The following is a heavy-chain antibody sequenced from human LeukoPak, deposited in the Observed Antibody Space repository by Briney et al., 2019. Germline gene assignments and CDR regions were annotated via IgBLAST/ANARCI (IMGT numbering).Heavy chain of an antibody. CDR1: GGSFSGYY. CDR3: ARGRTRYSSSPFDY. CDR2: INHSGST. Sequence: PSETLSLTCAVYGGSFSGYYWSWIRQPPGKGLEWIGAINHSGSTNYNPSLKSRVTISVDTSKNQFSLKLSSVTAADTAVYYCARGRTRYSSSPFDYWGQGTLVTVSS. D-gene: IGHD6-13*01. J-gene: IGHJ4*02. V-gene: IGHV4-34*01.